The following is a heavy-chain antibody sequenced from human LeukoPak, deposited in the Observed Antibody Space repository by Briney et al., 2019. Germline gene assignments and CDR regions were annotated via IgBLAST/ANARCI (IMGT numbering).Heavy chain of an antibody. CDR3: ARALPDYSYFYMDV. Sequence: SQTLSLTCAVYGGSFSDYYWSWIRQPPGKGLEWIGEIDHSGSTNYDPSLKSRVTISVDTSKNQFSLKLSSVTAADTAVYYCARALPDYSYFYMDVWGKGTTVTVSS. J-gene: IGHJ6*03. CDR2: IDHSGST. CDR1: GGSFSDYY. D-gene: IGHD2-2*01. V-gene: IGHV4-34*01.